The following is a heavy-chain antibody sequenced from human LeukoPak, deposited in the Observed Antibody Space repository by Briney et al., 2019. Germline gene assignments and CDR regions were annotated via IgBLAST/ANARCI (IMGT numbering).Heavy chain of an antibody. Sequence: ASVKVSCKASGYTFTDYYIHWVRQAPGQGLEWMGWISPNSGGTNYAQKFQGRVAMTEDTSTDTAYMELSSLRSEDTAVYYCAQGGATFDYWGQGTLVTVSS. D-gene: IGHD1-26*01. V-gene: IGHV1-2*02. CDR1: GYTFTDYY. CDR3: AQGGATFDY. J-gene: IGHJ4*02. CDR2: ISPNSGGT.